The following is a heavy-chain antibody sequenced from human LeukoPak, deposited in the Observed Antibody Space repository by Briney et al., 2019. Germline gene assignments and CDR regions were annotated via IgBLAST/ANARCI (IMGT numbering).Heavy chain of an antibody. Sequence: GASVKVSCKASGYTFTGYYMHWVRQAPGQGLEWMGWINPNSGGTNYAQKFQGRVTMTRDTSISTAYMELSRLRSDDTAVYYCARALTVVPAAIGSLDYWGQGTLVTVSS. CDR1: GYTFTGYY. CDR2: INPNSGGT. J-gene: IGHJ4*02. CDR3: ARALTVVPAAIGSLDY. D-gene: IGHD2-2*02. V-gene: IGHV1-2*02.